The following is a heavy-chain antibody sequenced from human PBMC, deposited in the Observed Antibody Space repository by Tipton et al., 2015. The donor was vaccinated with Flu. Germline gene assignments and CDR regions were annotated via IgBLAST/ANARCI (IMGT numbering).Heavy chain of an antibody. CDR1: GGSIRSYY. CDR2: VYDTGMT. V-gene: IGHV4-4*07. J-gene: IGHJ6*02. Sequence: TLSLTCTVSGGSIRSYYWTWIRQSAERGLEWIGRVYDTGMTNYNPSLKSRVTMSVETSKNQFFLKVNFVTAADTAVYYCASLRPGVGKDVWGQGTTVIVS. D-gene: IGHD1-26*01. CDR3: ASLRPGVGKDV.